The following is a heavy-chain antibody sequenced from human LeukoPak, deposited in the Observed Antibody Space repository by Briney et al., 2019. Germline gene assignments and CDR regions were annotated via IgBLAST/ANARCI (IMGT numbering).Heavy chain of an antibody. CDR2: ISWDGGST. CDR1: GFTFDDYA. D-gene: IGHD2-21*01. J-gene: IGHJ4*02. V-gene: IGHV3-43D*03. Sequence: GGSLRLSCAASGFTFDDYAMHWVRQAPGKGLEWVSLISWDGGSTYYADSVKGRFTISRDNSKNSLYLQTNSLRAEDTALYYCAKSTLPLVVVIAIDYWGQGTLVTVSS. CDR3: AKSTLPLVVVIAIDY.